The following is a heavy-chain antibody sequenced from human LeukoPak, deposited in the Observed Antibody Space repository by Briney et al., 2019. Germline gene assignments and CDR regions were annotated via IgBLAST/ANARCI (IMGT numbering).Heavy chain of an antibody. CDR2: ISYDGSNK. CDR3: AKDRFQNWDYYFDY. J-gene: IGHJ4*02. Sequence: GGSLRLSCTASGFSFSDYWMNWVRQAPGKGLEWVAVISYDGSNKYYADSVKGRFTISRDNSKNTLYLQMNSLRAEDTAVYYCAKDRFQNWDYYFDYWGQGTLVTVSS. V-gene: IGHV3-30*18. D-gene: IGHD1-7*01. CDR1: GFSFSDYW.